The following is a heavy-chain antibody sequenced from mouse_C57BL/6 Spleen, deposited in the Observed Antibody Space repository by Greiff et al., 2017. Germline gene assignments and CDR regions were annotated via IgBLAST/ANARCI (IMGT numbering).Heavy chain of an antibody. J-gene: IGHJ2*01. CDR3: ARRGLITTVAFDY. CDR1: GYTFTDYY. Sequence: EVQLQQSGPELVKPGASVKISCKASGYTFTDYYMNWVKQSHGKSLEWIGDINPNNGGTSYNQKFKGKATLTVDKSSSTAYMELRSLTSEDSAVYYCARRGLITTVAFDYWGQGTTLTVSS. D-gene: IGHD1-1*01. CDR2: INPNNGGT. V-gene: IGHV1-26*01.